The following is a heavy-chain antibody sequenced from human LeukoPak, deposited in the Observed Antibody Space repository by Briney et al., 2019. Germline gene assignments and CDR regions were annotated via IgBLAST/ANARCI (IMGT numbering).Heavy chain of an antibody. V-gene: IGHV4-59*01. D-gene: IGHD2-15*01. CDR3: ARQEYCSGASCYTWFDP. CDR2: IYYTGTT. CDR1: GDSTNTYF. Sequence: SETLSLTCTMSGDSTNTYFWSWIRQPPGKGLEWIGYIYYTGTTNYNPSLKSRVTISVDTSKNQFSLRLSSVTAADTAVYYCARQEYCSGASCYTWFDPWGQGTLVTVSS. J-gene: IGHJ5*02.